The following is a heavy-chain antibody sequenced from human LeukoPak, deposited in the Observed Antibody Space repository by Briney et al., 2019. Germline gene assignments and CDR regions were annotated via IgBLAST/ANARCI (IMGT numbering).Heavy chain of an antibody. CDR2: IYPGDSDT. V-gene: IGHV5-51*01. CDR1: GYSFTSYW. Sequence: GESLKISCKGSGYSFTSYWIGWVRQMPGKGLEWMGIIYPGDSDTRYSPSFQGQVTISADKSISTAYLQWSSLKASDTAMYYCARTYSSSWYSRMTGYFDYWGQGTLVTVSS. CDR3: ARTYSSSWYSRMTGYFDY. D-gene: IGHD6-13*01. J-gene: IGHJ4*02.